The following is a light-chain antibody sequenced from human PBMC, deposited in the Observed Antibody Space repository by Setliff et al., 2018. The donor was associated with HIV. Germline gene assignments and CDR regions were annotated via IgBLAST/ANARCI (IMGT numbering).Light chain of an antibody. V-gene: IGLV2-8*01. CDR1: SSDIGSHNH. CDR3: SSYTSSSTLIV. CDR2: ELS. Sequence: QSALTQPPSASGSPGQSVAISCTGTSSDIGSHNHVSWYQQYPGKAPKLMIYELSQRPSGVPDRFSGSKSGNTASLTVSGLQAEDEADYYCSSYTSSSTLIVFGTGTKVTVL. J-gene: IGLJ1*01.